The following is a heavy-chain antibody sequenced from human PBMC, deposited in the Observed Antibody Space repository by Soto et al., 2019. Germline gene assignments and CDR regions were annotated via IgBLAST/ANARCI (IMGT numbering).Heavy chain of an antibody. D-gene: IGHD2-15*01. V-gene: IGHV4-59*01. CDR2: IFYRGRT. CDR1: GGSMSTSY. Sequence: PSETLSPTLNVPGGSMSTSYWSWIRQPPVKVLEWIGHIFYRGRTNYNPSLESRVTISVDSSKNQFSLKLSSVTAAETAVHYRARRMVVAALRFDPWGQATHVTASS. J-gene: IGHJ5*02. CDR3: ARRMVVAALRFDP.